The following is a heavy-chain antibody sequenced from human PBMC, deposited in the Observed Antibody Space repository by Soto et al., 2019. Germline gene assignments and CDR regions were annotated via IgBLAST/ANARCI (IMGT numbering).Heavy chain of an antibody. J-gene: IGHJ5*02. D-gene: IGHD5-12*01. CDR3: AKMYRGYSGYIQS. CDR2: ISAGGVST. V-gene: IGHV3-23*01. Sequence: GGTLRLSCTTSGVTFTNYAMTWVRQGPGKGLEWVSSISAGGVSTYFADSVKGRFTISRDNSKDTLFLHMNSLRAEDTAVYYCAKMYRGYSGYIQSWGQGTLVTVSS. CDR1: GVTFTNYA.